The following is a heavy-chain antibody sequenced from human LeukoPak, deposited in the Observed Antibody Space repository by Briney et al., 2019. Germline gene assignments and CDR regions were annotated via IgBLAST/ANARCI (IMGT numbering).Heavy chain of an antibody. CDR2: ISQDGSNQ. J-gene: IGHJ4*02. Sequence: GKSPRLSCEASGLSFRDYAMHWVRQAPGRGLEWVAVISQDGSNQNYADSVQDRVTISRDNSKNTLFLQMFTLKTEDTAVYFCVRGRADSSAYYWGPFDLWGQGALVTVSA. D-gene: IGHD3-22*01. CDR1: GLSFRDYA. CDR3: VRGRADSSAYYWGPFDL. V-gene: IGHV3-30*04.